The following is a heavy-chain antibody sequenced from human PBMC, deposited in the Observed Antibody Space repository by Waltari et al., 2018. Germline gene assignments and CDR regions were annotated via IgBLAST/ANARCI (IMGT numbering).Heavy chain of an antibody. Sequence: QVQLVQSGAEVKKPGASVKVSCKASGYTFTGYYMHWVRQAPGQGLEWMGRINPNSGGTNYAQKFQGRVTMTRDTSISTAYMELSRLRSDDTAVYYCATRYCSSTSCYPGYYGMDVWGQGTTVTVSS. CDR3: ATRYCSSTSCYPGYYGMDV. CDR1: GYTFTGYY. CDR2: INPNSGGT. J-gene: IGHJ6*02. V-gene: IGHV1-2*06. D-gene: IGHD2-2*01.